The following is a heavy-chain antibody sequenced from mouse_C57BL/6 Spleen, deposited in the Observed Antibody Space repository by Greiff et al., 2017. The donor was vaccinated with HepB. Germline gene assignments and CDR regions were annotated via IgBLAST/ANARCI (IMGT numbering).Heavy chain of an antibody. J-gene: IGHJ3*01. CDR3: AITTVVAAPEFAY. V-gene: IGHV1-81*01. D-gene: IGHD1-1*01. CDR2: IYPRSGNT. Sequence: QVQLQQSGAELARPGASVKLSCKASGYTFTSYGISWVNQRTGQGLEWIGEIYPRSGNTYYNEKFKGKATLTADKSSSTAYMVLRSLTSEDSAVYFCAITTVVAAPEFAYWGQGTLVTVSA. CDR1: GYTFTSYG.